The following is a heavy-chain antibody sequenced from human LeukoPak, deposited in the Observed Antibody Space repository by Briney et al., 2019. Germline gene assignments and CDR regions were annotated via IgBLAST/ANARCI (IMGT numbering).Heavy chain of an antibody. CDR1: GGSFSGYY. CDR2: INHSGST. D-gene: IGHD6-6*01. Sequence: SETLSLTCAVYGGSFSGYYWSWIRQPPGKGLEWIGEINHSGSTNYNPSLKSRVTISVDTSKNQFSLKLNSVTAADTAVYYCAEHSSSAGGWFDPWGQGTLVTVSS. V-gene: IGHV4-34*01. CDR3: AEHSSSAGGWFDP. J-gene: IGHJ5*02.